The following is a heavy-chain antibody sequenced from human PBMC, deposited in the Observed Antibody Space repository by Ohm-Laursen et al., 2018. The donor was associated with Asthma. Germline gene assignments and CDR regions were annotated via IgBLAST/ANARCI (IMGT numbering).Heavy chain of an antibody. D-gene: IGHD3-10*01. CDR2: ISKDGSNK. V-gene: IGHV3-30-3*01. J-gene: IGHJ4*02. CDR3: ARDHYYSSGTYFDY. CDR1: GFTVGSDY. Sequence: SLRLSCTASGFTVGSDYMTWVRQAPGKGLEWVAVISKDGSNKYYAESVKGRFTISRDNSMNTLYVQMNSLRAEDTAVYYCARDHYYSSGTYFDYWGQGTLVTVSS.